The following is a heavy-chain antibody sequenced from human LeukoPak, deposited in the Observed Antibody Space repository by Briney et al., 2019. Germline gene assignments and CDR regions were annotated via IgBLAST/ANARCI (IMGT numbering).Heavy chain of an antibody. D-gene: IGHD3-9*01. CDR1: GFTFSANF. CDR3: AKDLTYDILTRPEGGFDY. CDR2: INSAGDNI. V-gene: IGHV3-11*01. Sequence: PGGSLRLSCVASGFTFSANFMSWLRQAPGKGLEWLSFINSAGDNIYYADSVKGRFTISRDNAKNSLYLQMNSLRAEDTALYYCAKDLTYDILTRPEGGFDYWGQGTLVTVSS. J-gene: IGHJ4*02.